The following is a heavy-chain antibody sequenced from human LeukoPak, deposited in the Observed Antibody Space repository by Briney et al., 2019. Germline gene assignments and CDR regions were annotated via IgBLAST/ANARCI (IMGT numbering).Heavy chain of an antibody. CDR2: INPNSGGT. CDR1: GYTFTGYY. Sequence: ASVKVSCKPSGYTFTGYYIHWVRQAPGQGLEWMGWINPNSGGTNYAQKFQGRVTMTSDTSINTAYMDLSRLRSDDTAVYYCARDTAAADPYYFDYWGQGTLVTVSS. D-gene: IGHD6-13*01. CDR3: ARDTAAADPYYFDY. J-gene: IGHJ4*02. V-gene: IGHV1-2*02.